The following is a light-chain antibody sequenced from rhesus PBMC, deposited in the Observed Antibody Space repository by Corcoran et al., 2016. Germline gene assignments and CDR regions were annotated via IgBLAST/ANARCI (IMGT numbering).Light chain of an antibody. Sequence: DIQMTQSPSSLSASVGDTVTITCRASQGISSWLAWYQQKPGKDPKLLIYKASSLQSGGPSRFCGSGAGTDCTLTISSLQSEYFATYYCQQYSSRPLTFGGGTKVEIK. CDR1: QGISSW. CDR2: KAS. CDR3: QQYSSRPLT. J-gene: IGKJ4*01. V-gene: IGKV1-22*01.